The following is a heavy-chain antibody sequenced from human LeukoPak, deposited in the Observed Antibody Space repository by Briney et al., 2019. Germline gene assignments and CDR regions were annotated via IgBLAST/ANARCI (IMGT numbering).Heavy chain of an antibody. J-gene: IGHJ6*04. D-gene: IGHD3-10*02. V-gene: IGHV3-30*02. CDR3: AELGITMIGGV. Sequence: PGGSLRLSCAASGFTFSHYGMHWVRQAPGKGLEWVAFIRYDGNNNYYADSVKGRFTISRDNSKNTLFLQVNSLRAEDTAVYYCAELGITMIGGVWGKGTTVTISS. CDR2: IRYDGNNN. CDR1: GFTFSHYG.